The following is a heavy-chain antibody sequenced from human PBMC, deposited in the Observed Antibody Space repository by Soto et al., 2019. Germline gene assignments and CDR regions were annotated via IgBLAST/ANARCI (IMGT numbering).Heavy chain of an antibody. CDR3: PRQVVGAKGDYYYGMDV. D-gene: IGHD1-26*01. V-gene: IGHV5-51*01. J-gene: IGHJ6*02. CDR1: GYSFTSYW. Sequence: GESLKISCXGSGYSFTSYWIRWVRQMPGKGLEWMGIIYPGDSDTRYSPSFQGQVTISADKSISTAYLQWSSLKASDTAMYYCPRQVVGAKGDYYYGMDVWGQGTTVTVSS. CDR2: IYPGDSDT.